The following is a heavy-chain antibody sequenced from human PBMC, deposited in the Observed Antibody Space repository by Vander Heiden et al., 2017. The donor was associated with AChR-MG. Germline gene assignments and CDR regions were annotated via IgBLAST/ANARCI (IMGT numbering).Heavy chain of an antibody. CDR3: ARDTEDCTGGLCYFKY. Sequence: EVQLVESGGGLVQPGGSLRLSCAASGFTFSSYWMHWVRQATGKGLVWVSRINDDGSRTTYADSVKGRFTISRDNAKNTRYLQMNSLRAEDTAVYYCARDTEDCTGGLCYFKYWGQGTLVTVSS. J-gene: IGHJ1*01. V-gene: IGHV3-74*01. D-gene: IGHD2-8*02. CDR2: INDDGSRT. CDR1: GFTFSSYW.